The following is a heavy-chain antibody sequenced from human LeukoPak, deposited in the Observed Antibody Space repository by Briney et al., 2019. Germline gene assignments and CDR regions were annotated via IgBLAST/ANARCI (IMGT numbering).Heavy chain of an antibody. CDR3: ARDLMYGDYTPHDY. Sequence: PSETLPLTCAVSGYSISSGYYWGWIRQPPGKGLEWIGSIYHSGSTYYNPSLKSRVTISVDTSKNQFSLKLSSVTAADTAVYYCARDLMYGDYTPHDYWGKGTLVTVSS. D-gene: IGHD4-17*01. CDR1: GYSISSGYY. CDR2: IYHSGST. V-gene: IGHV4-38-2*02. J-gene: IGHJ4*02.